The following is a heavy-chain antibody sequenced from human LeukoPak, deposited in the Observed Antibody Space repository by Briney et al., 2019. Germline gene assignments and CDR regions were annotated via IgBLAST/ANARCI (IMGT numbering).Heavy chain of an antibody. CDR3: ARESRLSYSSGWYFDY. D-gene: IGHD6-19*01. CDR2: ISRSSSYI. V-gene: IGHV3-21*01. J-gene: IGHJ4*02. CDR1: GFIFSSYS. Sequence: GGSLRLSCVASGFIFSSYSMNWVRQAPGKGVEWVSSISRSSSYIYYADSVKGRFTISRDNAKNSLYLQMNSLRAEDTAVYYCARESRLSYSSGWYFDYWGQGTLVTVSP.